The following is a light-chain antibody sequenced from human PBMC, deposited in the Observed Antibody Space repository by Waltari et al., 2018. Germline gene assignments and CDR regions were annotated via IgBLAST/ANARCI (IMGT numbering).Light chain of an antibody. CDR1: QSISRF. Sequence: DIFLTQSPGTLSLSQGEGSTLSCRASQSISRFLAWYQQKPGQAPRLLIYDASTRATGIPDRFSGSGSGTDFSLTISRLEPEDFAVYYCQKYGTLPATFGQGTKVEIK. CDR2: DAS. V-gene: IGKV3-20*01. J-gene: IGKJ1*01. CDR3: QKYGTLPAT.